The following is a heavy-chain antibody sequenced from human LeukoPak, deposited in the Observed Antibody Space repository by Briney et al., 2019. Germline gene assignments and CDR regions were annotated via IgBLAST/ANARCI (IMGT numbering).Heavy chain of an antibody. D-gene: IGHD6-6*01. CDR3: ARGPNSNWSGLDF. V-gene: IGHV3-9*01. Sequence: GGSLRLSCAGSGFIFNNYDMHWVRQPPGKGLEWVSGISWNSGSIDYADSVKGRFTLSRDHAKTSLYLQINSLRAEDTALYYCARGPNSNWSGLDFWGQGTLLTVSS. CDR1: GFIFNNYD. J-gene: IGHJ4*02. CDR2: ISWNSGSI.